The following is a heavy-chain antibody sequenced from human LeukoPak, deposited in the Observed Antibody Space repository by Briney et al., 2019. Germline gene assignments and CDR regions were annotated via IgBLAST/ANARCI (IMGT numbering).Heavy chain of an antibody. V-gene: IGHV3-43*02. CDR2: ISADGGSA. CDR1: GLNFGESA. J-gene: IGHJ4*02. CDR3: AKESGKFDY. Sequence: GGSLRLSCVASGLNFGESAMHWVRPAPGKGLEWVSLISADGGSAFSADSVKGRFSISRDDSKNSLHLQLDSLRSEDTAMYYCAKESGKFDYWGQGTLVVVSS.